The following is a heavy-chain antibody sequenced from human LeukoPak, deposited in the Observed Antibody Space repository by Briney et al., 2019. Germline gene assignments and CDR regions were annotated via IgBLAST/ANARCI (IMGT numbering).Heavy chain of an antibody. J-gene: IGHJ4*02. Sequence: ASVKVSCKASGHTFTSYGISWVRQAPGQGLEWMGWISAYNGNTNYAQKLQGRVTMTTDTSTSTAYMELRSLRSDDTAVYYCARDRFLEETFDYWGQGTLVTVSS. CDR1: GHTFTSYG. CDR2: ISAYNGNT. V-gene: IGHV1-18*01. CDR3: ARDRFLEETFDY. D-gene: IGHD3-3*01.